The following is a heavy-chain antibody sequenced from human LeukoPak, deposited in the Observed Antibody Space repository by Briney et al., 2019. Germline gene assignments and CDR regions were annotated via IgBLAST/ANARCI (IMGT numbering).Heavy chain of an antibody. J-gene: IGHJ6*03. CDR2: INPNSGDT. V-gene: IGHV1-2*04. CDR1: GYIFTGYY. Sequence: ASVKVSCKASGYIFTGYYMHWVRQAPGQGLEWMGWINPNSGDTNYAQKFQGWVTMTRDTSISTVYLELSRLRSDDTAVYYCARAYYYYMDVWGKGTTVAVSS. CDR3: ARAYYYYMDV.